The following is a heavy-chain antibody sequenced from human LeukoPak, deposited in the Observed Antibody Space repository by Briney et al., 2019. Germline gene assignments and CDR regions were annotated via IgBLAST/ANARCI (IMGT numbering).Heavy chain of an antibody. D-gene: IGHD3-3*01. Sequence: GESLRISCKGSGYSFTNYWITWVRQMPGKGLEWMGNIYPADSDTKYSPSFQGQVTISADKSITTAYLQWSSLKASDTAMYYCARFSSDFWSGCQNWGQGTLVTVSS. V-gene: IGHV5-51*01. CDR1: GYSFTNYW. CDR3: ARFSSDFWSGCQN. J-gene: IGHJ4*02. CDR2: IYPADSDT.